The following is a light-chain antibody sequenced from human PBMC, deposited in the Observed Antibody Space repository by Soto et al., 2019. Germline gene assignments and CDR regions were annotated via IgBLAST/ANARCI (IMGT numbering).Light chain of an antibody. J-gene: IGLJ2*01. CDR1: SSDVGGYNS. Sequence: QSVLTQPRSVSGSPGQSVTISCTGASSDVGGYNSVSWYQQHPDKAPKLMIYDVNKRPSGVPDRFSGSKSGNTASLTISGLQAEDEADYYCCSYASSYTLVFGGGTKVTVL. CDR3: CSYASSYTLV. V-gene: IGLV2-11*01. CDR2: DVN.